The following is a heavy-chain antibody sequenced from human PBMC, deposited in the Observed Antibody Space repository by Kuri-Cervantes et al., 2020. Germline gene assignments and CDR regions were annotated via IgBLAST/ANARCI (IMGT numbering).Heavy chain of an antibody. CDR1: GGSFSGYY. CDR3: ARVSAAQEFHYYYYYYMDV. V-gene: IGHV4-34*01. Sequence: SQTLSLTCAVYGGSFSGYYWSWIRQPPGKGLEWIGEINHSGSTNYNPSLKSRVTISVDTSKNQFSLKVSSVTAADTAVYYCARVSAAQEFHYYYYYYMDVWGKGTTVTVSS. J-gene: IGHJ6*03. D-gene: IGHD3-10*01. CDR2: INHSGST.